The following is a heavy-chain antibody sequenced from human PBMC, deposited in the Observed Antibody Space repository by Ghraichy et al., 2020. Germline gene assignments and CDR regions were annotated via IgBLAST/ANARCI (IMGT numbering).Heavy chain of an antibody. D-gene: IGHD4-17*01. V-gene: IGHV3-9*01. CDR1: GFTFDDYA. CDR2: ISWNSGSI. Sequence: LSLTCAASGFTFDDYAMHWVRQAPGKGLEWVSGISWNSGSIGYADSVKGRFTISRDNAKNSLYLQMNSLRAEDTALYYCAKATGYGDYPFDYWGQGTLVTVSS. CDR3: AKATGYGDYPFDY. J-gene: IGHJ4*02.